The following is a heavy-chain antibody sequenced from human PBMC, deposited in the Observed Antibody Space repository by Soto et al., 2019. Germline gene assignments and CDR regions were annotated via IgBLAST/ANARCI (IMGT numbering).Heavy chain of an antibody. V-gene: IGHV3-23*01. J-gene: IGHJ5*02. CDR3: AKDRYVFCGGYYGGHFDP. CDR1: GFTFSNYA. CDR2: ISGSGHST. Sequence: AGGSLRLSCAASGFTFSNYAMSWVRQAPGKGLEWVSAISGSGHSTNYEESVKGRFTISRDNSKNTLYVQVNSLRAEDTAVYYCAKDRYVFCGGYYGGHFDPWGQGMLVTVSS. D-gene: IGHD3-3*01.